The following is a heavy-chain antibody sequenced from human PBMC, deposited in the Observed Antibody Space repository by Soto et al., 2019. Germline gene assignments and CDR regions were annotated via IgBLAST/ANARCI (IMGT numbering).Heavy chain of an antibody. Sequence: GESLKISCAASGFTFDDYAMHWVRQAPGKGLEWVSLISWDGGSTYYADSVKGRFTISRDNSKNSLYLQMNSLRAEDSALYYCARARGSSYGSSFDYWGQGTLVTVSS. CDR3: ARARGSSYGSSFDY. D-gene: IGHD5-18*01. J-gene: IGHJ4*02. CDR2: ISWDGGST. CDR1: GFTFDDYA. V-gene: IGHV3-43D*03.